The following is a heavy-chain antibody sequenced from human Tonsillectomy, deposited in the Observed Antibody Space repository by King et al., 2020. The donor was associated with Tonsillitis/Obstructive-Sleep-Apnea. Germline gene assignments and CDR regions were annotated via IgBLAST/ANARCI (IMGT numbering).Heavy chain of an antibody. V-gene: IGHV3-11*05. CDR3: ATHYTNTSPFDY. CDR2: ISSGISYT. Sequence: VQLVESGGGLVKPGGSLRLSCAASGFTFSDYYMSWISLAPGKGLEWDSYISSGISYTNYADSVKGRFTISRDNAKNSLYLQMNSLRAEDTAVYYCATHYTNTSPFDYWGRGTLVTVSS. D-gene: IGHD2-2*02. CDR1: GFTFSDYY. J-gene: IGHJ4*02.